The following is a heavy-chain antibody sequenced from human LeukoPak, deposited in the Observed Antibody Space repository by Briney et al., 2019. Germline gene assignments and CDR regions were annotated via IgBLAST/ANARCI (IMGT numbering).Heavy chain of an antibody. V-gene: IGHV2-70*01. D-gene: IGHD6-25*01. CDR2: LDWDDDK. Sequence: SGPTLLYPTPTLTLTCTFSGFSLRTRGMCVSWIRQPPAKALEWLSLLDWDDDKYYSTSLKTRLIISKDTSKNQVVLTMTNLDPVDTATYYCARLQRPSGYFDDWGQGTLGTVS. J-gene: IGHJ4*02. CDR3: ARLQRPSGYFDD. CDR1: GFSLRTRGMC.